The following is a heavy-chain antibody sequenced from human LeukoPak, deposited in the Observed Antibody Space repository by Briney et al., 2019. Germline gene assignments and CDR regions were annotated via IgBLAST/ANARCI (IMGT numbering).Heavy chain of an antibody. CDR1: GFTFSDYY. CDR3: ARASSSWYVKAPFDY. J-gene: IGHJ4*02. CDR2: ISSSGSTI. Sequence: PGGSLRLSCAASGFTFSDYYMSWIRQAPGKGLEWVSYISSSGSTIYYADSVKGRFTISRDNAKNSLYLQMNSLRAEDTAVYYCARASSSWYVKAPFDYWGQGTLVTVSS. D-gene: IGHD6-13*01. V-gene: IGHV3-11*04.